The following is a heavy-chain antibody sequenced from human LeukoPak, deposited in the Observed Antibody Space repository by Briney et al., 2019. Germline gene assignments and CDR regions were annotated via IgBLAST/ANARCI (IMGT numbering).Heavy chain of an antibody. CDR3: AREGQDTWGGLNLDY. J-gene: IGHJ4*02. Sequence: PGGSLRLSCAASGFTFSSYAMHWVRQAPGKGLEWVAVISYDGSNKYYADSVKGRFTISRDNSRNPLYLQMNSRRAEDTAVYYCAREGQDTWGGLNLDYWGQGTLVTVSS. D-gene: IGHD3-16*01. CDR2: ISYDGSNK. CDR1: GFTFSSYA. V-gene: IGHV3-30*04.